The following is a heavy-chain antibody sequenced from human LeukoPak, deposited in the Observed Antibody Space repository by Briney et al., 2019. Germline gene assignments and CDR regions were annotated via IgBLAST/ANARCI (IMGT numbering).Heavy chain of an antibody. CDR1: GYTFTSYG. CDR2: ISAYNGNT. Sequence: ASVKVSCTASGYTFTSYGISWVRQAPGQGLEWMGWISAYNGNTNYAQKLQGRVTMTTDTSTSTAYMELRSLRSDDTAVYYCARDRVSSGWYGRKQKNWFDPWGQGTLVTVSS. J-gene: IGHJ5*02. D-gene: IGHD6-19*01. CDR3: ARDRVSSGWYGRKQKNWFDP. V-gene: IGHV1-18*01.